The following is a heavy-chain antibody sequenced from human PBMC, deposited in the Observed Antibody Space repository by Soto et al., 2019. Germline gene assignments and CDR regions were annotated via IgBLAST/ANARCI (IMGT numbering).Heavy chain of an antibody. V-gene: IGHV1-69*01. D-gene: IGHD3-22*01. CDR2: IIPIFGTA. Sequence: QVQLLQSGAEVKKPGSSVKVSCKASGGTFSSYAISWVRQAPGQGLEWMGGIIPIFGTANYAQKFQGRVTITADESTSTAYMELSSLRSEATAVYYCARSRVTYYYDRSAFDIWGQGTMVTVSS. CDR3: ARSRVTYYYDRSAFDI. J-gene: IGHJ3*02. CDR1: GGTFSSYA.